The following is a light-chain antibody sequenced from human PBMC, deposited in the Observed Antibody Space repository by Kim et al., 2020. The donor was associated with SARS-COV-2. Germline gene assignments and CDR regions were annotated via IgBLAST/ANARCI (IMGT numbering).Light chain of an antibody. CDR1: QSMSSGF. CDR2: GES. J-gene: IGKJ2*01. CDR3: QQYTTSPPAYT. Sequence: PWERATLTCRASQSMSSGFLAWYQQKSGQPPRLLIFGESNRAAGIPDRFSGGGSGTDFNLTITRLEPADSALDYCQQYTTSPPAYTFGQGTKLEI. V-gene: IGKV3-20*01.